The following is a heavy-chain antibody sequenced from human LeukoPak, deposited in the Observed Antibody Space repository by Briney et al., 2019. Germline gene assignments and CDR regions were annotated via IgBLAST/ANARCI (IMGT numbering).Heavy chain of an antibody. D-gene: IGHD6-13*01. J-gene: IGHJ4*02. Sequence: SETLSLTCTVSDDSISSSYYWGWIRQAPGRGLEWIGNIHYSGNTYYNPSLKSRVTLSVDTSMNHFSLKLSSVTAADTAVYYCASQYTSSWFRGAFDHWGQGTPVTVSS. CDR3: ASQYTSSWFRGAFDH. V-gene: IGHV4-38-2*02. CDR2: IHYSGNT. CDR1: DDSISSSYY.